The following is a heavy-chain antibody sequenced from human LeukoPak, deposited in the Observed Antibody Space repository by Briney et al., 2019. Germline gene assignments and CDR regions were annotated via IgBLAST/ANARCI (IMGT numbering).Heavy chain of an antibody. CDR3: ARDGVRDGLYFDY. CDR1: GFTFSSYE. J-gene: IGHJ4*02. CDR2: INQDGREK. D-gene: IGHD5-24*01. V-gene: IGHV3-7*01. Sequence: GGSLRLSCAASGFTFSSYEMNWVRQAPGKGLEWVANINQDGREKQYVDSVKGRFTISRDNAKNSLYLQMNSLRAEDTAVYYCARDGVRDGLYFDYWGQGTLVTVSS.